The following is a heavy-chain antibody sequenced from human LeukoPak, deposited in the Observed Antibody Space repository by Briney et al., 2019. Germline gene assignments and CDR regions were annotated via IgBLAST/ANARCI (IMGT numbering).Heavy chain of an antibody. Sequence: PSGTLSLTCAVSGGSISSSNWWSWVRQPPGKGLEWIGEIYHSGSTNYNPSLKSRVTISVDTSKNQFSLKLSSVTAADTAVYYCAREGGIAAAKYFQHWGQGTLVTVSS. V-gene: IGHV4-4*02. CDR3: AREGGIAAAKYFQH. CDR2: IYHSGST. J-gene: IGHJ1*01. D-gene: IGHD6-13*01. CDR1: GGSISSSNW.